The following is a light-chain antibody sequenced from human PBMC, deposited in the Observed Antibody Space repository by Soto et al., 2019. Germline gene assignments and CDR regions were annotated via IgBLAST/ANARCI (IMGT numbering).Light chain of an antibody. Sequence: DIQMTQSPSSLSASVGDRVTITCQARQDISNYLNWYQQKPGKAPKLLIYDASNLETGVPSRFSGSGSGTDFTFTISSLQPEDIATYYCQQYDNLALTCGGGTKVEIK. CDR3: QQYDNLALT. J-gene: IGKJ4*01. V-gene: IGKV1-33*01. CDR2: DAS. CDR1: QDISNY.